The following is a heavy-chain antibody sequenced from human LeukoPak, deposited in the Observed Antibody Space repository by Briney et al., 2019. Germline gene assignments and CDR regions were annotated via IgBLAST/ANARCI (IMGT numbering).Heavy chain of an antibody. V-gene: IGHV4-39*07. J-gene: IGHJ4*02. CDR2: VYYSGTT. D-gene: IGHD6-19*01. CDR3: ARGTLYSGWSYYFDY. Sequence: SETLSLTCTVSGGSISLSYYYWGWIRQPPGKALEWVGSVYYSGTTSYNPSLKSRVTISVDMSKNHFSLRLSSVTAADTAMYYCARGTLYSGWSYYFDYWGQGSQVTVSS. CDR1: GGSISLSYYY.